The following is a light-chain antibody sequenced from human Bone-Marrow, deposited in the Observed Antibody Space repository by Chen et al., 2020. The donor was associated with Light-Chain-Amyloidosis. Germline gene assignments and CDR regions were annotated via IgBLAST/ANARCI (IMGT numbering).Light chain of an antibody. J-gene: IGLJ2*01. CDR2: DVS. CDR1: SSDIVASNY. V-gene: IGLV2-14*01. CDR3: SSHSSSSAPVI. Sequence: HSALTQPASVSGTLVTPITISCSGTSSDIVASNYVSWYQQYPGKAPKLIISDVSNRPLGVSNRFSGSKSGDTASLTISGLQAEDAAEYYCSSHSSSSAPVIFGGGTKLTVL.